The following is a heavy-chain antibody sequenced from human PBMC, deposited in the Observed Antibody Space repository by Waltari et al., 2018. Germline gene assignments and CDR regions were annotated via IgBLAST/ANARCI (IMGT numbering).Heavy chain of an antibody. CDR2: IRYDGSNK. V-gene: IGHV3-30*02. Sequence: QVQLVESGGGVVRPGVSMRLSCAAPGFTLRSSGIHLGRQAPGKGLEWVAFIRYDGSNKYYADSVKGRFTISRDNSKNTLYLQMNSLRAEDTAVYYCAKVAVLRDGRDYWGQGTLVTVSS. CDR1: GFTLRSSG. CDR3: AKVAVLRDGRDY. J-gene: IGHJ4*02.